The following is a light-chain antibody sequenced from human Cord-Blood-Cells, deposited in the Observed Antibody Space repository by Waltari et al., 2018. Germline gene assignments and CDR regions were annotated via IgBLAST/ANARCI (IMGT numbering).Light chain of an antibody. J-gene: IGKJ1*01. V-gene: IGKV3-11*01. CDR3: QQRSNWPPT. CDR1: QSVSSY. CDR2: DAS. Sequence: EIVLTQSPATLSLSQGERAPLSCRASQSVSSYLAWYQQKPGQAPRLLIYDASNRATGIPARFSGSGSGTDFTLTISSLEPEDFAVYYCQQRSNWPPTFGQGTKVEIK.